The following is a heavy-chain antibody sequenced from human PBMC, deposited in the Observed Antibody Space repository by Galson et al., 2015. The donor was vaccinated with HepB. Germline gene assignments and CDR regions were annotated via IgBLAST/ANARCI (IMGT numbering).Heavy chain of an antibody. CDR1: GDSVSSNSVA. V-gene: IGHV6-1*01. CDR2: TYYRSEWCN. Sequence: CAISGDSVSSNSVAWNWIRQSPSRGLDWLGRTYYRSEWCNDYAESVKSRITINPDTSKNQFSLHLSSVTPDDTAVYYCARGTMSAAASPFDYWGQGILVDVSS. D-gene: IGHD6-13*01. CDR3: ARGTMSAAASPFDY. J-gene: IGHJ4*02.